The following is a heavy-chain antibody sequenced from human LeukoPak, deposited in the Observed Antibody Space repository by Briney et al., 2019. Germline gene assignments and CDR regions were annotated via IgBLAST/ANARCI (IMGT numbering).Heavy chain of an antibody. Sequence: PVGTLRLSCAASGFTCSSYAMSWVRQAPVKGLQWFSASSGSGGSTYYADFVEGRFTISRDNSKNTLYLQMNSLRAEDTAVYFFPAEDGIRDFDWLPYYYFDYWGQGTLVTVSS. CDR1: GFTCSSYA. CDR3: PAEDGIRDFDWLPYYYFDY. CDR2: SSGSGGST. D-gene: IGHD3-9*01. J-gene: IGHJ4*02. V-gene: IGHV3-23*01.